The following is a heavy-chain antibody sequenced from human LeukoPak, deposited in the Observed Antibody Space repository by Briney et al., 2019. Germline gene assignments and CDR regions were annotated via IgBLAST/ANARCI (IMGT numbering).Heavy chain of an antibody. Sequence: SVNVSCKASGGIFSSNAISWVRQAAGQGLEGMGGIIPIFGTANYAQKFQGRVTMTRDTSTSTVYMELSSLRSEDTAVYYCAREGWGPIDDAFDIWGQGTMVTVSS. CDR3: AREGWGPIDDAFDI. CDR2: IIPIFGTA. J-gene: IGHJ3*02. D-gene: IGHD3-16*02. V-gene: IGHV1-69*05. CDR1: GGIFSSNA.